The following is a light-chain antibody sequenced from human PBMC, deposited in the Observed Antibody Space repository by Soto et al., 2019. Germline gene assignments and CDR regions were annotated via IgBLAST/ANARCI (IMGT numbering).Light chain of an antibody. CDR1: QPISSW. Sequence: DIQMTQSPSSVSASIGDRVTITCRATQPISSWLAWYQQKPGKAPSLLIYAASNLQSGVPSRFSGSGSGTDFTLTISSLQPEDFATYDCQQANSFPLTFGGGTKVEI. V-gene: IGKV1-12*01. CDR3: QQANSFPLT. J-gene: IGKJ4*01. CDR2: AAS.